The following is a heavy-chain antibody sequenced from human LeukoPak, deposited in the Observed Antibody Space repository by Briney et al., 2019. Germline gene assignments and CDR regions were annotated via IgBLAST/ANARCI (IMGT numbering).Heavy chain of an antibody. J-gene: IGHJ3*02. V-gene: IGHV4-59*01. CDR1: GGSISSYY. Sequence: SETLSLTCTVSGGSISSYYWSWIRQPPGKGLEWIGYIYYSGSTNYNPSLKSRVTISVDTSKNQFSLKLSSVTAADTAVYYCASNTADYYDSSGANAFDIWAKGQWSPSPQ. CDR3: ASNTADYYDSSGANAFDI. CDR2: IYYSGST. D-gene: IGHD3-22*01.